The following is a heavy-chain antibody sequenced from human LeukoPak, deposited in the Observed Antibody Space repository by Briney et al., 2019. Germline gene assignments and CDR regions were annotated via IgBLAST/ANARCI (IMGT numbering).Heavy chain of an antibody. CDR3: ARDKVDIVVMTAIPCGMDV. V-gene: IGHV3-30*04. CDR2: ISYDGSNK. D-gene: IGHD2-21*02. Sequence: GGSLRLSCAASGFTFSSCSMHWVRQAPGKGLEWVAVISYDGSNKFYADSVKGRVIISRDNSKNTLYLEMDSLRTEDTAVYYCARDKVDIVVMTAIPCGMDVWGQGTTVTVSS. CDR1: GFTFSSCS. J-gene: IGHJ6*02.